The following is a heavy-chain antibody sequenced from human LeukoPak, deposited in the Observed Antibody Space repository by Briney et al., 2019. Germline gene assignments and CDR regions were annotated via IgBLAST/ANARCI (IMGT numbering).Heavy chain of an antibody. Sequence: SETLSLTCTVSGGSISSSSYSWGWIRQPPGKGLEWLGSISYSGSTYYNPSLKSRVTISVDTSKNQFSLKLSSVTAADTAVYYCASLTGGWTLGYWGQGTLVTVSS. J-gene: IGHJ4*02. D-gene: IGHD3-16*01. CDR1: GGSISSSSYS. CDR3: ASLTGGWTLGY. CDR2: ISYSGST. V-gene: IGHV4-39*01.